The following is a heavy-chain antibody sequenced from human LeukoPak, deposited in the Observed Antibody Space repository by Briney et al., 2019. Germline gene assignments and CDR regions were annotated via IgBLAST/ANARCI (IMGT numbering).Heavy chain of an antibody. V-gene: IGHV3-21*01. D-gene: IGHD3-22*01. CDR3: ARGNYYDNSGYFTY. CDR1: GFTFSTST. Sequence: PGGSLRLSCAASGFTFSTSTMNWVRQAPGKGLEWVSSIGSSGIDMYYTDSVKGRFTISRDNAKNTLYLQMNSLRAEDTAVYYCARGNYYDNSGYFTYWGQGTLVTVSS. CDR2: IGSSGIDM. J-gene: IGHJ4*02.